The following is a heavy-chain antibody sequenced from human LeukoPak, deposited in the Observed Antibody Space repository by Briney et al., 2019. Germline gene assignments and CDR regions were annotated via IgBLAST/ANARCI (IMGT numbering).Heavy chain of an antibody. J-gene: IGHJ4*02. D-gene: IGHD3-22*01. CDR1: GGSISSGGYS. CDR3: ASMLNSGYYFDY. Sequence: SQTLSLTCAVSGGSISSGGYSWSWIRQPPGKGLEWIGYIYHSGSTYYNPSLKSRVTISVDRSKNQFSLKLSSVTAADTAVYYCASMLNSGYYFDYWGQGTLVTVSS. CDR2: IYHSGST. V-gene: IGHV4-30-2*01.